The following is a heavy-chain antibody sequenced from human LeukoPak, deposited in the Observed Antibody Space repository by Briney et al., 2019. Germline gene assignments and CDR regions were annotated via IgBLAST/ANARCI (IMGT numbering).Heavy chain of an antibody. J-gene: IGHJ5*02. CDR3: ARESGYRYDSRDYDR. V-gene: IGHV3-23*01. CDR1: GFPFNNYP. Sequence: PGGSLRLSCAASGFPFNNYPMGWVRQAAGGGLEWVSAISGSGSSTSYIDSVKGRFIISRDNSKNTLYLQMNSLGVEDTAIYYCARESGYRYDSRDYDRWGQGTLVTVSS. D-gene: IGHD5-18*01. CDR2: ISGSGSST.